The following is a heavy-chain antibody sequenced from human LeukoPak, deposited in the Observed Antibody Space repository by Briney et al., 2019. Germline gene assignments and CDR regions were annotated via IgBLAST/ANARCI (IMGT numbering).Heavy chain of an antibody. CDR3: ARGDYSSSSLYYYYSMDV. J-gene: IGHJ6*03. CDR1: GGSISSHY. V-gene: IGHV4-59*11. CDR2: IYYSGST. Sequence: SETLSLTCTVSGGSISSHYWSCIRHPPREGLEWVGYIYYSGSTHDNPSLKSRVTISVDTSKNQFSLKLSSVTAADTAVYYCARGDYSSSSLYYYYSMDVWGKGTTVTVSS. D-gene: IGHD6-6*01.